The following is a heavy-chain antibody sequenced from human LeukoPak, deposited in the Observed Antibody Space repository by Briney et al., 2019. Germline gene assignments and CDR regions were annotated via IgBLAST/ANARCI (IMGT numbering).Heavy chain of an antibody. V-gene: IGHV1-69*05. CDR2: IIPIFGTA. Sequence: SVKVSCKASGGTFSSYAISWVRQAPGQGLEWMGGIIPIFGTANYAQKFQGRATITTDESTSTAYMELSSLRSEDTAVYYCAQNFYGDGVDYWGQGTLVTVSS. J-gene: IGHJ4*02. D-gene: IGHD2/OR15-2a*01. CDR3: AQNFYGDGVDY. CDR1: GGTFSSYA.